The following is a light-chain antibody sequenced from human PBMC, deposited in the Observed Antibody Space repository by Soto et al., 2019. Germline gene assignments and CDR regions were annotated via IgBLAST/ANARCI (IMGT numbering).Light chain of an antibody. CDR3: QQFDTLPPA. J-gene: IGKJ2*01. CDR1: QDISKY. V-gene: IGKV1-33*01. CDR2: DAS. Sequence: DIPMTQSPSSLSASVGDRVTISCQASQDISKYLNWYQQHSGKAPRLLIYDASSLDAGVPSRFSGSGSGTDFTFTIDSLQPEDIATYFCQQFDTLPPAFGQGTKLEIK.